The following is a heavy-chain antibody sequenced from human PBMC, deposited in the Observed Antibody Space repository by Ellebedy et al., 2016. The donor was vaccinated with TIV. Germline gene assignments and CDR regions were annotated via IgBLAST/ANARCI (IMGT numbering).Heavy chain of an antibody. V-gene: IGHV4-39*02. D-gene: IGHD2-15*01. CDR2: IYYSGDS. CDR1: GCSISSSNYY. J-gene: IGHJ4*02. CDR3: ARKSTLLLPFDY. Sequence: MPSETLSLTCIVSGCSISSSNYYWGWIRQPPGKGLAWIGSIYYSGDSYYNPSLQCRVTISVDTSKNHFSLKLSAVTATDTAVYYCARKSTLLLPFDYWGQGTLVTVAS.